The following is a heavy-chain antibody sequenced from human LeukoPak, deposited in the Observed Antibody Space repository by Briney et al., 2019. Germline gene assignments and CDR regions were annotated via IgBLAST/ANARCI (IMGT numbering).Heavy chain of an antibody. Sequence: SETLSLTCTVSGGSISSHYWSWIRQPPGKGLEWIGYIYYSGSTNYNPSLKSRVTISVDTSKNQFSLKLSSVTAADTAVYYCARVMRAYCSSTSCRHYYYYYYMDVWGKGTTVTVSS. J-gene: IGHJ6*03. D-gene: IGHD2-2*01. CDR1: GGSISSHY. V-gene: IGHV4-59*11. CDR3: ARVMRAYCSSTSCRHYYYYYYMDV. CDR2: IYYSGST.